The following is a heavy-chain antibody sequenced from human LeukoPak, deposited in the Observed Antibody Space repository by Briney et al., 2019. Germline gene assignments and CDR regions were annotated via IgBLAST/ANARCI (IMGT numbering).Heavy chain of an antibody. CDR2: ICYSGST. D-gene: IGHD6-6*01. Sequence: PSQTLSLTCTVSGGSIRSGGYYWSWIRQHPGKGLEWIGYICYSGSTYYNPSLKSRVTISVDTSKNQFSLKLSSVTAADTAVYYCASLIAARRRGPSVFDYWGQGTLVTVSS. V-gene: IGHV4-31*03. CDR3: ASLIAARRRGPSVFDY. CDR1: GGSIRSGGYY. J-gene: IGHJ4*02.